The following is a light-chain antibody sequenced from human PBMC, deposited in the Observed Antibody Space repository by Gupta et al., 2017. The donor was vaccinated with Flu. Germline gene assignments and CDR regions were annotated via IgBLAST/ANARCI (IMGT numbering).Light chain of an antibody. V-gene: IGLV3-9*01. CDR3: QVWASSTAV. Sequence: YELTQPFSVSVALGKTARLTCGGDSLGSRSVNWYQQKAGQAPILVIYRDSNRPPGVPDRFSASNSGNTATLTITGAQGGDEADYHCQVWASSTAVFGGGTKLTVL. CDR2: RDS. J-gene: IGLJ2*01. CDR1: SLGSRS.